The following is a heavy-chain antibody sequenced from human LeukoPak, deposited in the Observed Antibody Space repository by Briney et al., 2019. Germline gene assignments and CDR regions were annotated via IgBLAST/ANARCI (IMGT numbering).Heavy chain of an antibody. J-gene: IGHJ3*01. CDR2: ISSDSCNK. CDR1: GFNFNRFA. V-gene: IGHV3-30*04. Sequence: GGSLRLSCAASGFNFNRFAMHWVPQVPGRGLEWVAVISSDSCNKHYVESVRGRFPISRENSVKILYLEMNTLTSDDAGVYYCAKVRRREWMPPLSDDFDVWGQGTMVTVSS. D-gene: IGHD3-3*01. CDR3: AKVRRREWMPPLSDDFDV.